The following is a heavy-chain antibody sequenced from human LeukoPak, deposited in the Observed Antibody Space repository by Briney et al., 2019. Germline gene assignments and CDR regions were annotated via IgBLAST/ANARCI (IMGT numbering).Heavy chain of an antibody. CDR1: GYTFTSYG. CDR2: ISAYNGNT. Sequence: ALVKVSCKASGYTFTSYGISWVRQAPGQGLEWMGWISAYNGNTNYAQKLQGRVTMTTDTSTSTAYMELRSLRSDDTAVYYCARGGAYCGGDCSMGAFDIWGQGTMVTVSS. V-gene: IGHV1-18*01. D-gene: IGHD2-21*02. J-gene: IGHJ3*02. CDR3: ARGGAYCGGDCSMGAFDI.